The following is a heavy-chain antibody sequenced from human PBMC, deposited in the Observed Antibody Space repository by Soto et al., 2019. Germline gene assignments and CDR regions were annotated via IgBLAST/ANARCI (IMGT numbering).Heavy chain of an antibody. CDR3: TKQGPTVLTGGDF. J-gene: IGHJ4*02. Sequence: EVQLLESGGGLEQPGESLRLTCAASGFRFSNYAMSWVRQAPGKGLEWVSTITSAGESTFYADSVKGRFSISRDNSKNTLILQMTSLRVEDTAVYYCTKQGPTVLTGGDFWGQGTLVTVSS. V-gene: IGHV3-23*01. CDR1: GFRFSNYA. CDR2: ITSAGEST. D-gene: IGHD4-17*01.